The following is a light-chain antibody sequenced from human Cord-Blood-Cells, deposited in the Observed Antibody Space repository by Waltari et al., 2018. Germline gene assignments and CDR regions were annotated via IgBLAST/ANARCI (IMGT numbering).Light chain of an antibody. CDR1: SSDVGGYNY. CDR2: DVS. J-gene: IGLJ2*01. CDR3: SSYTSSSTLV. Sequence: QSALTQPASVSGSPGQSITISCTGTSSDVGGYNYVSWYQQHPGQAPKLMIYDVSKRPSGVSNRFSGSKSGNTASLTISELQAEDEADYYCSSYTSSSTLVFGGGTKLTVL. V-gene: IGLV2-14*01.